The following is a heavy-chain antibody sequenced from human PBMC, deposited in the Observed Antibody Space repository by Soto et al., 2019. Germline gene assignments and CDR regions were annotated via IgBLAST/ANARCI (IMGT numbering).Heavy chain of an antibody. CDR3: ARDPRHMVRGIVDI. CDR1: GFTFSTYW. CDR2: ISSSRSYI. Sequence: GGSLGLSCAASGFTFSTYWMHWVRQAPGKGLEWVSSISSSRSYIYYADSVKGRFTVSRDNAKNSLYLQMNSLRAEDTAVYYCARDPRHMVRGIVDIWGQGTMVTVSS. V-gene: IGHV3-21*04. J-gene: IGHJ3*02. D-gene: IGHD3-10*01.